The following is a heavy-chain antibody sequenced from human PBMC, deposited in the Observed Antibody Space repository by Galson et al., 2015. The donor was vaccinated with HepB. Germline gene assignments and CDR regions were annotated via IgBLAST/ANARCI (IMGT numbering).Heavy chain of an antibody. CDR2: IDPSDSYT. D-gene: IGHD5/OR15-5a*01. Sequence: QSGAEVKKPGESLRISCKGSGYSFTSYWISWVRQMPGKGLEWMGRIDPSDSYTNYSPSFQGHVTISADKSISTAYLQWSSLKASDTAMYYCARQPIYDHYYHAMDVWGQGTTVTVSS. CDR3: ARQPIYDHYYHAMDV. V-gene: IGHV5-10-1*01. J-gene: IGHJ6*02. CDR1: GYSFTSYW.